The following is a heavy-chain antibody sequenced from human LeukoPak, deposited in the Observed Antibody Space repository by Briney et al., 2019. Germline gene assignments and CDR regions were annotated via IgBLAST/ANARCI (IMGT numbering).Heavy chain of an antibody. V-gene: IGHV3-23*01. Sequence: GGSLRLSCAASGLTFRSYAMTWVRQAPGKGLEWVSTISGSGDTTYFADSVKGRFTISRDNSKNRLYLQMNSLRDEDTAVYYCAKDRGFNYPFRYFDYWGHGTLITVSS. CDR3: AKDRGFNYPFRYFDY. D-gene: IGHD5-24*01. J-gene: IGHJ4*01. CDR2: ISGSGDTT. CDR1: GLTFRSYA.